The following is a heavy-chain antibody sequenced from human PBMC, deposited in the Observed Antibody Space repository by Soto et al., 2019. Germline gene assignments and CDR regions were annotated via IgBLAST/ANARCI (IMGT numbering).Heavy chain of an antibody. V-gene: IGHV4-59*08. Sequence: QVQLQESGPGLVKPSETLSLTCTVSGGSISSYYWSWIRQPPGKGLEWIGYIYYSGSTNYNPSLKSRVTISVDTSKNQFALKLSAVTAADTAVYYCARPSGDYVDAFDIWGQGTMVTVSS. J-gene: IGHJ3*02. CDR1: GGSISSYY. D-gene: IGHD4-17*01. CDR2: IYYSGST. CDR3: ARPSGDYVDAFDI.